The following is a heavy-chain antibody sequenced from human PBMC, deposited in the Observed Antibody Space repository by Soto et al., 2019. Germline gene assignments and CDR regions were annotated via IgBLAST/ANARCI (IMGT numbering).Heavy chain of an antibody. CDR3: ATTNFYENDAVFDYFDY. D-gene: IGHD3-22*01. CDR1: GGTLRRNT. Sequence: SVKVSCKASGGTLRRNTLCWVRQAQGQGLEWMGGITAFLGTTNYAQKFQGRVTITADESTATAYLELSSLRSEDTAVYYCATTNFYENDAVFDYFDYWGHGTLVTVSS. CDR2: ITAFLGTT. J-gene: IGHJ4*01. V-gene: IGHV1-69*13.